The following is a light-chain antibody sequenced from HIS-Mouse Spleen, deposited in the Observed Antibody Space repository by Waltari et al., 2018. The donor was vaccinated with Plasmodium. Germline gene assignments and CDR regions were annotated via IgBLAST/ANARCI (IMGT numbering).Light chain of an antibody. CDR2: EGS. CDR1: SRDVGIYNL. Sequence: QSALPQPASVSGSPGQSITISCPATSRDVGIYNLFSWYQQNPGKAPKLLIYEGSKRPSGVSNRFSGSKSGNTASLTISGLQAEDEADYYCCSYAGSSTWVFGGGTKLTVL. J-gene: IGLJ3*02. V-gene: IGLV2-23*01. CDR3: CSYAGSSTWV.